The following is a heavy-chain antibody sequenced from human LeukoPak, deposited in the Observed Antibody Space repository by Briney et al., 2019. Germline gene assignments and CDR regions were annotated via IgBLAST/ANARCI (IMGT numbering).Heavy chain of an antibody. V-gene: IGHV4-34*01. CDR2: INHSGST. Sequence: SQTLSPTSAVYGGSSSGYYWSCIRQPPGAGLEWIGEINHSGSTNYNPSLQSRVTISVDTSKNQFSLKLSSVSAADTAVYYCARGFVIGAYSGLGYFDYWGQGSLVTVSS. CDR3: ARGFVIGAYSGLGYFDY. J-gene: IGHJ4*02. CDR1: GGSSSGYY. D-gene: IGHD3-16*02.